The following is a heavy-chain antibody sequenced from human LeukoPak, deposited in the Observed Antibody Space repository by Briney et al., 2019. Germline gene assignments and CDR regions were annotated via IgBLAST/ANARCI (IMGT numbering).Heavy chain of an antibody. CDR2: ISGSGGST. V-gene: IGHV3-23*01. J-gene: IGHJ4*02. CDR3: ARDLAGRTGTIDY. D-gene: IGHD1/OR15-1a*01. CDR1: GFTFSSYA. Sequence: GGSLRLSCAASGFTFSSYAMSWVRQAPGKGLEWVSAISGSGGSTYYADSVKGRFTISRDNAKNSLYLQMNSLRAEDTAVYYCARDLAGRTGTIDYWGQGTLVTVSS.